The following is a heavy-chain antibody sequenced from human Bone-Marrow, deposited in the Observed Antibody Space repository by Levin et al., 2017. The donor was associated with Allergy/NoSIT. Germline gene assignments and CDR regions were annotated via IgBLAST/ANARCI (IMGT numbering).Heavy chain of an antibody. D-gene: IGHD1-14*01. J-gene: IGHJ4*02. Sequence: LSLTCAASGFTFSSYWMSWVRQAPGKGLEWVANIKADGSDRYYGDSVKGRFTISRDDAKNSVYLQMDSLRAEDTAVYYCARDGIDYWGQGTLVTVSS. CDR1: GFTFSSYW. CDR3: ARDGIDY. V-gene: IGHV3-7*01. CDR2: IKADGSDR.